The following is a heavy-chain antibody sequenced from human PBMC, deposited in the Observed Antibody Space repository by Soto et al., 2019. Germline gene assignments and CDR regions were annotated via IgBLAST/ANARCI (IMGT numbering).Heavy chain of an antibody. CDR1: GGTSSNFV. CDR3: ARPKRSGYDRGDSYCPTMDV. D-gene: IGHD2-21*02. J-gene: IGHJ6*02. Sequence: QMQLVQSGAEVKKSGSSVKGSCKASGGTSSNFVITWVRQVPGQGLEWLGGILPMFGAVKYAQKFQDRLTITADRSTNTAAMELGSLRPDDTAVYYCARPKRSGYDRGDSYCPTMDVWGHGTTVTVS. V-gene: IGHV1-69*06. CDR2: ILPMFGAV.